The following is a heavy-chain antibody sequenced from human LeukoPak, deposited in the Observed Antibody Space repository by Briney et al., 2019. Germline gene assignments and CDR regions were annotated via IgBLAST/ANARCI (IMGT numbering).Heavy chain of an antibody. Sequence: PGGSLRLSCAASGFTFDDYEMSWVRQAPGKGLEWVSGINWNGGSTGYADSVKGRFTISKDNAKNSLYLQVNSLRAEDTALYYCAREGVGYSGSSGPGDAFDIWGQGTMVTVSS. CDR2: INWNGGST. CDR3: AREGVGYSGSSGPGDAFDI. D-gene: IGHD3-22*01. V-gene: IGHV3-20*04. CDR1: GFTFDDYE. J-gene: IGHJ3*02.